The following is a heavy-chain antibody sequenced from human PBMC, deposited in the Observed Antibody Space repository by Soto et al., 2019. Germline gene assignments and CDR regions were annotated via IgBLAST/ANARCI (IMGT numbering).Heavy chain of an antibody. Sequence: QVQLQQWGAGLLKPSETLSLTCAVYGGSFSGYYWSWIRQPPGKGLEWIGEINHSGSTNYNPSLKRRVTISVDTSKNQFSLKLSTVTAADTAVYYCARVLRNYDFWSGYKGGADYWGQGTLVTVSS. CDR3: ARVLRNYDFWSGYKGGADY. CDR1: GGSFSGYY. CDR2: INHSGST. V-gene: IGHV4-34*01. J-gene: IGHJ4*02. D-gene: IGHD3-3*01.